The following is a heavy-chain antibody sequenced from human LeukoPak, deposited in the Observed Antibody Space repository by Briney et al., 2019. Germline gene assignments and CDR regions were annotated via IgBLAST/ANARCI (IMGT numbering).Heavy chain of an antibody. V-gene: IGHV1-2*02. D-gene: IGHD3-3*01. CDR3: ARSGRRYSVFWSGPDAFDI. Sequence: ASVKVSCKASGYTFTGYYMHWVRQAPGQGLEWMGWINPNSGGTNYAQKFQGRVTMTRDTSISTAYMELSRLRSDDTAVYYCARSGRRYSVFWSGPDAFDIWGQGTMVTVSS. J-gene: IGHJ3*02. CDR2: INPNSGGT. CDR1: GYTFTGYY.